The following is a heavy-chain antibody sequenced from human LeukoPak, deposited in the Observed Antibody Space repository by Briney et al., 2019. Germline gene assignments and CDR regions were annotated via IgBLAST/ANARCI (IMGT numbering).Heavy chain of an antibody. D-gene: IGHD2-15*01. CDR2: IVVGSGNT. CDR1: GFTFTSSA. V-gene: IGHV1-58*02. J-gene: IGHJ4*02. CDR3: AALLGYCSGGSCYGAFDY. Sequence: SVKVSCKASGFTFTSSAMQWVRRARGQRLEWIGWIVVGSGNTNYAQKFQERVTITRDMSTSTAYMELSSLRSEDTAVYYCAALLGYCSGGSCYGAFDYWGQGTLVTVSS.